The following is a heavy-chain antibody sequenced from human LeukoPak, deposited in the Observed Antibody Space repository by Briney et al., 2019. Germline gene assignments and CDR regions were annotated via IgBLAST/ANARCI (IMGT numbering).Heavy chain of an antibody. Sequence: ASVKVSCKASGYTFTSYYMHWVRQAPGQGLEWMGIINPSGGSTSYAQKFQGRVTMTRDMSTSTVYMELSSLRSEDTAVYCCARERFAGHYYDSSGFIKWGQGTLVTVSS. CDR2: INPSGGST. CDR3: ARERFAGHYYDSSGFIK. CDR1: GYTFTSYY. D-gene: IGHD3-22*01. J-gene: IGHJ4*02. V-gene: IGHV1-46*01.